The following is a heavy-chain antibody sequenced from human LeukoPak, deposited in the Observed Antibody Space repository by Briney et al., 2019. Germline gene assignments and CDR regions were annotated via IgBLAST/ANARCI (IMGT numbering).Heavy chain of an antibody. CDR1: GYIFTSYW. J-gene: IGHJ4*02. D-gene: IGHD5-12*01. CDR2: IYPGDSDT. Sequence: GESLKISCKGSGYIFTSYWIGWVRQMPGKGLEWMGIIYPGDSDTRYSPSFQGQVTISADKSISTAYLQWSSLKASDTAMYYCARGHSGYSGYDYFGFDYWGQGTLVTVSS. V-gene: IGHV5-51*01. CDR3: ARGHSGYSGYDYFGFDY.